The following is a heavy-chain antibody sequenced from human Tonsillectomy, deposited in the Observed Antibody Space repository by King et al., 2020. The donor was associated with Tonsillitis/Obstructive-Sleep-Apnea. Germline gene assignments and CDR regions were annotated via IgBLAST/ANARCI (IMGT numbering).Heavy chain of an antibody. D-gene: IGHD3-3*01. CDR2: IDHTGST. CDR3: ARGITTHSFDI. CDR1: GGSFSGYS. V-gene: IGHV4-34*01. J-gene: IGHJ3*02. Sequence: VQLQQWGAGLLKPSETLSLTCAVYGGSFSGYSWSWIRQPPGKGLEWIGEIDHTGSTNSNPSLKSRVTISADTSKTQFSLNLSSVTAADTAVYYCARGITTHSFDIWGQGTMVTVSS.